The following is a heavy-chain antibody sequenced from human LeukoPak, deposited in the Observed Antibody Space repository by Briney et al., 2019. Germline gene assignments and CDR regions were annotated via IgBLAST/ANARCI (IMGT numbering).Heavy chain of an antibody. CDR2: IIPIFGTA. Sequence: GASVKVSCKVSGYTLTELSMHWVRQAPGKGLEWMGGIIPIFGTANYAQKFQGRVTITADESTSTAYMELSSLRSEDTAVYYCARDRGATGDYWGQGTLVTVSS. D-gene: IGHD1-26*01. J-gene: IGHJ4*02. CDR1: GYTLTELS. CDR3: ARDRGATGDY. V-gene: IGHV1-69*13.